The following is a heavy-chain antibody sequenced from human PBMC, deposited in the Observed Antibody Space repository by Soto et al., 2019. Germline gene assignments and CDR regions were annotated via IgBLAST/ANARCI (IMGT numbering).Heavy chain of an antibody. Sequence: QVQLVQSGDEVKKPGSSVKVSCKASGRTFSSYAISWVRQAPGQGLEWMGGIIPISGTANYAQKFQGRVTITADESTSTADMVLSSLRSEDTAVYYCARSQGSSTSLEIYYYYYYGMDVWGQGTTVTVSS. V-gene: IGHV1-69*01. CDR2: IIPISGTA. D-gene: IGHD2-2*01. CDR1: GRTFSSYA. CDR3: ARSQGSSTSLEIYYYYYYGMDV. J-gene: IGHJ6*02.